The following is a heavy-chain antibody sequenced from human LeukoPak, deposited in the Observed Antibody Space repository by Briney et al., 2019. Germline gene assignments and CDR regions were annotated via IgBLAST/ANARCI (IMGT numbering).Heavy chain of an antibody. CDR1: GGTFSNFA. CDR2: IIPIVDVT. Sequence: SVKVSCKASGGTFSNFAFSWVRQAPGQGLQWVGRIIPIVDVTSYAQNFKGRVTITADESTTTAYMELSSLRSEDTAVYYCAREMGDREFYFDYWGQGTLVTVSS. CDR3: AREMGDREFYFDY. J-gene: IGHJ4*02. D-gene: IGHD3-10*01. V-gene: IGHV1-69*04.